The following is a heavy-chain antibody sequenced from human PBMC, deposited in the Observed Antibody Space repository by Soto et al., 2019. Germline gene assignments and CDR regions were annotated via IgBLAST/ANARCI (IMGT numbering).Heavy chain of an antibody. Sequence: GSLRLSCLASGFSFSNYNMNWVRQAPGKGLEWVSYITDSSDTVHYADSVRGRFTISRDNAESSLYLQMNSLRDEDTAVYFCARDFGHGYYLDYWGRGTLVTVSS. CDR1: GFSFSNYN. J-gene: IGHJ4*02. CDR3: ARDFGHGYYLDY. D-gene: IGHD3-3*01. CDR2: ITDSSDTV. V-gene: IGHV3-48*02.